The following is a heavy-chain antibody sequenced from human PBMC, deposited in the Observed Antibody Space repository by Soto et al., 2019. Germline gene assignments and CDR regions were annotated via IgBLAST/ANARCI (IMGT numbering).Heavy chain of an antibody. J-gene: IGHJ4*02. D-gene: IGHD6-19*01. CDR3: ARRIALSGTAGAPGD. V-gene: IGHV4-4*02. CDR1: RGSVSSNNW. Sequence: QVLLQESGPGLVKPSGTLSLTCGVSRGSVSSNNWWTWVRQPPGKGLEWIGEIYQTGTTNYNPSLQSRVTISLDKSNNHFSLKLNSVTAADTAVYYCARRIALSGTAGAPGDWGQGTLVIVSS. CDR2: IYQTGTT.